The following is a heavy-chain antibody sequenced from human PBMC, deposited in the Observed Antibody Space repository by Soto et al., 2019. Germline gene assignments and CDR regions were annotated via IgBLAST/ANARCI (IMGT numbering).Heavy chain of an antibody. J-gene: IGHJ4*02. Sequence: QVQLVQSGAEVKKPGASVKVSCKASGYTFSNYGFSWLRQAPGQGLEWMGWIYIDDTKYAQNLQGRVTMTTDTSTSPIYMELRSLTSDDTAVYYCARDRDWNLDYWGQGTLVTVSS. CDR2: IYIDDT. CDR1: GYTFSNYG. D-gene: IGHD1-1*01. V-gene: IGHV1-18*01. CDR3: ARDRDWNLDY.